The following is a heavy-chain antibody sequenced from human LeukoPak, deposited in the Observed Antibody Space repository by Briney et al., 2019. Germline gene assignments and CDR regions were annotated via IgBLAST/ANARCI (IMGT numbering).Heavy chain of an antibody. CDR2: IWYDGSNK. Sequence: PGRSLRLSCAASGFTFSSYGMHWVRQAPGKGLEWVAVIWYDGSNKYYADSVKGRFTISRDNSKNTLYLQMNSLRDEDTAVYYCARDSHHYDFWSGSNFDYWGQGTLVTVSS. V-gene: IGHV3-33*01. J-gene: IGHJ4*02. CDR3: ARDSHHYDFWSGSNFDY. CDR1: GFTFSSYG. D-gene: IGHD3-3*01.